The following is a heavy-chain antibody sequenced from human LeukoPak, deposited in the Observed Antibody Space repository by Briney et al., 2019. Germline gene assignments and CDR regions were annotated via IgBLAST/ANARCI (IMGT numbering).Heavy chain of an antibody. V-gene: IGHV1-2*02. J-gene: IGHJ4*02. CDR2: INPKSGDT. CDR1: DFRDYY. CDR3: ASGYSGYDLNY. D-gene: IGHD5-12*01. Sequence: ASVKVSCKTSDFRDYYMNWVRQAPGQGLEWLGWINPKSGDTDYAQKFQGRVTMTRDTSINTAYMERSGLKPDDTAIYYCASGYSGYDLNYWGQGTQVTVSS.